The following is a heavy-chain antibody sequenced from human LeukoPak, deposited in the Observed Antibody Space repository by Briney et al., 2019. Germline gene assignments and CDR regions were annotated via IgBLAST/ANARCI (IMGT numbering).Heavy chain of an antibody. J-gene: IGHJ4*02. V-gene: IGHV4-34*01. Sequence: SETLSLTCTVYGGSFSGHYWSWIRQPPGKGLEWIGEINQSGSTNYNPSLKSRVTISVDTSKNQFSLRLSSVTAADTAAYYCARGYGPGSYYNYWGQGTLVTVSS. CDR2: INQSGST. CDR3: ARGYGPGSYYNY. CDR1: GGSFSGHY. D-gene: IGHD3-10*01.